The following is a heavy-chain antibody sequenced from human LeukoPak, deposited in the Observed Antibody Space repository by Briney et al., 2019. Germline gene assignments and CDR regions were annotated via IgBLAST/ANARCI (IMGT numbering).Heavy chain of an antibody. CDR2: INPNSGGT. J-gene: IGHJ3*02. Sequence: ASVKVSCKASGYTFTGYYIHWVRQAPGQGLEWMGWINPNSGGTNYAQKFQGRVTLTRDTSISTAYMELTRLRSDDTAVYYCARYRAAPYDAFDIWGQGTMVTVSS. CDR3: ARYRAAPYDAFDI. V-gene: IGHV1-2*02. CDR1: GYTFTGYY. D-gene: IGHD6-6*01.